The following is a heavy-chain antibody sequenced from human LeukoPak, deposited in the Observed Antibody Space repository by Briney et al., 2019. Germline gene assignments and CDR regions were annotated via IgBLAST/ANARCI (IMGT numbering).Heavy chain of an antibody. V-gene: IGHV3-21*01. CDR1: GFTFSSYS. J-gene: IGHJ5*02. D-gene: IGHD2-15*01. CDR2: ISSSSSSYI. CDR3: ARDAGNCSGGSCYSRPFDP. Sequence: EPGGSLRLSCAASGFTFSSYSMNWVRQAPGKGLEWVSSISSSSSSYIYYADSVKGRFTISRDNAKNSLYLQMNSLRAEDTAVYYCARDAGNCSGGSCYSRPFDPWGQGTLVTVSS.